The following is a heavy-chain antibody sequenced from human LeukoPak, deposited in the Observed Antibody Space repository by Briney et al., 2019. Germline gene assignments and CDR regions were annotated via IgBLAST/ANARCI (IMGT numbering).Heavy chain of an antibody. CDR2: IHRGGST. V-gene: IGHV4-4*02. Sequence: SETLSLTCTVSLDFTTSNFWSWVRQPPGKGLEWIGEIHRGGSTNYTPSLQSRVTTSLHRSTTQIALELSSVTAAETAGYYCAREIDGGFNPGAYWGQGTLVTVSS. J-gene: IGHJ4*02. CDR1: LDFTTSNF. D-gene: IGHD1-14*01. CDR3: AREIDGGFNPGAY.